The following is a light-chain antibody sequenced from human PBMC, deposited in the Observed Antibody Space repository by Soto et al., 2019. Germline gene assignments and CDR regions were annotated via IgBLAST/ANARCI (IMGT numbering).Light chain of an antibody. Sequence: QSALTQPASVSGSPGQSITISCTGTSSDVGGYNYVSWYQQHPGKAPKLMIYDVSNRPSGVSNRFSGSKSGNTASLTISGLQAEDEADYYRSSYTSSSPRVFGSGTKVTVL. V-gene: IGLV2-14*01. CDR1: SSDVGGYNY. CDR3: SSYTSSSPRV. CDR2: DVS. J-gene: IGLJ1*01.